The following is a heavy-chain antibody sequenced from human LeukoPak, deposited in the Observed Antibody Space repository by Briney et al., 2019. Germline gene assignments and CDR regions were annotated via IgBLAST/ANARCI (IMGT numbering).Heavy chain of an antibody. V-gene: IGHV3-21*01. J-gene: IGHJ6*02. CDR2: ISSSSSYI. Sequence: GGSLRLSCAASGFTFSSYSMNWVRQAPGKGLEWVSSISSSSSYIYYADSVKGRFTISRDNAKNSLYLQMNSLRAEDTAVYYCARAPAHYHYGMDVWGQGTTVTVSS. D-gene: IGHD2-2*01. CDR3: ARAPAHYHYGMDV. CDR1: GFTFSSYS.